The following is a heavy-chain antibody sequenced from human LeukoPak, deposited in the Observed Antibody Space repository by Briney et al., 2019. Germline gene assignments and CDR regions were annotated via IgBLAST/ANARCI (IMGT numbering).Heavy chain of an antibody. J-gene: IGHJ4*02. CDR1: GFTFSSYS. V-gene: IGHV3-21*01. Sequence: GGSLRLSCAASGFTFSSYSMNWVRQAPGKGLEWGSSISSSSSDIYYADSVKGRLTISRDNAKNSLYLQMNSLRAEDTAVYYCARDPRYFRAYWGQGTLVTVSS. CDR3: ARDPRYFRAY. CDR2: ISSSSSDI. D-gene: IGHD1-1*01.